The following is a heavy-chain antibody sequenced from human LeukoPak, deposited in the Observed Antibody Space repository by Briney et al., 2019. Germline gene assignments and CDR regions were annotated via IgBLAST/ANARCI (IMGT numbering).Heavy chain of an antibody. CDR2: ISWNSFTI. J-gene: IGHJ6*03. CDR3: AKDIGRVDTASTYMDV. D-gene: IGHD5-18*01. V-gene: IGHV3-9*01. Sequence: PGGSLRLSCAASGFTFSDYYMSWIRQAPGKGLEWVSGISWNSFTIGYADSVKGRFTISRDNAKNSLYLQMNSLRVEDTALYYCAKDIGRVDTASTYMDVWGKGTTVTISS. CDR1: GFTFSDYY.